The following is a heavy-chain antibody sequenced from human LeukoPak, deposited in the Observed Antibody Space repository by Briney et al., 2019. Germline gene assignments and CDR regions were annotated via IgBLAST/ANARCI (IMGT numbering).Heavy chain of an antibody. CDR2: INPSGGST. CDR1: GDTFSRHA. V-gene: IGHV1-46*03. D-gene: IGHD6-13*01. J-gene: IGHJ3*02. CDR3: ALGRYSSSQKGAFDI. Sequence: ASVKVSCKSSGDTFSRHAINWVRQAPGQGLEWMGIINPSGGSTSYAQKFQGRVTMTRDTSTSTVYMELSSLRSEDTAVYYCALGRYSSSQKGAFDIWGQGTMVTVSS.